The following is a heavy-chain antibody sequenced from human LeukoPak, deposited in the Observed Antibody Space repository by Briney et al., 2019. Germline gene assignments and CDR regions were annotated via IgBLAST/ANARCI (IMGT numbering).Heavy chain of an antibody. J-gene: IGHJ3*02. D-gene: IGHD4-17*01. CDR2: ISYIGST. CDR1: DDSFSSHY. CDR3: ARDLVTVTKGFDI. Sequence: SETLSLTCTVSDDSFSSHYWTWIRQPPGKGLEWIGYISYIGSTNYNPSLKSRVTISIDTSRNQFSLRLSSVTAADTAVYYCARDLVTVTKGFDIWGQGTMVSVSS. V-gene: IGHV4-59*11.